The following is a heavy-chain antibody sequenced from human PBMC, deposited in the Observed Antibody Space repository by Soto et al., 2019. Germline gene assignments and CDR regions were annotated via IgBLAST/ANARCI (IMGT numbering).Heavy chain of an antibody. CDR2: INHDGST. CDR3: ARDPSLRSPPDY. CDR1: GGSFSGYY. J-gene: IGHJ4*02. V-gene: IGHV4-34*01. Sequence: PSETLSLTCAAYGGSFSGYYWSWIRQPPGKGLEWIGEINHDGSTNYNPSLKSRVTISVDTSKNQFSLKLSSVTAADTAVYYCARDPSLRSPPDYWGQGTLVTVSS.